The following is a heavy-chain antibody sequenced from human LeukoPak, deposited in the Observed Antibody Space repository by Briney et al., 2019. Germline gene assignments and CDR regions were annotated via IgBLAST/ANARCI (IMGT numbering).Heavy chain of an antibody. Sequence: NPSETLSLTCAVYGGSFSGYYWSWIRQPPGKGLEWIGEINHSGSTNYNPSLKSRVTISVDTSKNQFSLKLSSVTAADTAVYYCARGLRWLRSYDYWGQGTLVTVSS. CDR1: GGSFSGYY. J-gene: IGHJ4*02. V-gene: IGHV4-34*01. CDR3: ARGLRWLRSYDY. D-gene: IGHD5-12*01. CDR2: INHSGST.